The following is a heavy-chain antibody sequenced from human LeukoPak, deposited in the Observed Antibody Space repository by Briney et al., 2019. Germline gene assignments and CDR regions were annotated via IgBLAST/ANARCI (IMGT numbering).Heavy chain of an antibody. Sequence: ASVKVSCKAFGYTFTNYAMNWVRQAPGQGLEWMGWINTNTEDPTYAQDFTGRFVFSLDTSVSTAYLQITTLKAEDTAVYYCARARVWFGELLGYWGQGTLVTVSS. CDR3: ARARVWFGELLGY. D-gene: IGHD3-10*01. CDR2: INTNTEDP. CDR1: GYTFTNYA. V-gene: IGHV7-4-1*02. J-gene: IGHJ4*02.